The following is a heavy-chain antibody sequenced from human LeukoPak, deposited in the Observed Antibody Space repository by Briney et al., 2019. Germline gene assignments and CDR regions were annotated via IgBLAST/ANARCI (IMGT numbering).Heavy chain of an antibody. Sequence: SQTLSLTCTVSGGSISSGGYYWSWIRQHPGQGLEWIGYIHKSGSTYYNPSLESRVTISVDTSNDQFSLKLRSVTAADTAMYYCARVTTAAWSDPWGHGTPVTVSS. CDR2: IHKSGST. J-gene: IGHJ5*02. CDR1: GGSISSGGYY. D-gene: IGHD4-11*01. CDR3: ARVTTAAWSDP. V-gene: IGHV4-31*03.